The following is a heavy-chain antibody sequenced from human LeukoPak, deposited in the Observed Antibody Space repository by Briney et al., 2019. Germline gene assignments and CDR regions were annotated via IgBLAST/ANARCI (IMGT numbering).Heavy chain of an antibody. CDR3: ARSANPGVHEFDP. CDR2: ITSSSNI. J-gene: IGHJ5*02. CDR1: GFTFSSYA. D-gene: IGHD6-6*01. Sequence: GGSLRLSCEACGFTFSSYAMAWVRQAPGKGLEWLSYITSSSNINYADSVKGRFTISRDNAKNSLYLQMNSLRDEDTAVYYCARSANPGVHEFDPWGQGTLVTVSS. V-gene: IGHV3-48*02.